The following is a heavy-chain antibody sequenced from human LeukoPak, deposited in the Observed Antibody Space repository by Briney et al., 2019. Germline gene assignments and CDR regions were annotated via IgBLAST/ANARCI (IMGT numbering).Heavy chain of an antibody. CDR1: GYRFTSYD. CDR2: INPSGGST. V-gene: IGHV1-46*01. J-gene: IGHJ4*02. Sequence: ASVKVSCKASGYRFTSYDMHWVRQAPGQGLEWMGIINPSGGSTSYAQRFQGRVAMTRDTSTTTVYMEVNSLTSKDTAVYFCARDGPTAAPFDYWGQGTLVTVSS. CDR3: ARDGPTAAPFDY. D-gene: IGHD2-2*01.